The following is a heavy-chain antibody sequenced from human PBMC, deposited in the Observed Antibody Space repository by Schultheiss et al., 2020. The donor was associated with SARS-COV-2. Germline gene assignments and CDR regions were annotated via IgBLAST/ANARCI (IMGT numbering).Heavy chain of an antibody. CDR2: IDWDDDK. J-gene: IGHJ4*02. D-gene: IGHD4-23*01. Sequence: SGPTLVKPTQTLTLTCTVSGFSLSTPEMRVSWIRQPPGKALEWLGRIDWDDDKFYNISLKSRLTISKDTSKNQVVLSMTNMDPVDTATYYCARGSGGKDFFDYWGQGTLVTGSS. CDR3: ARGSGGKDFFDY. V-gene: IGHV2-70*04. CDR1: GFSLSTPEMR.